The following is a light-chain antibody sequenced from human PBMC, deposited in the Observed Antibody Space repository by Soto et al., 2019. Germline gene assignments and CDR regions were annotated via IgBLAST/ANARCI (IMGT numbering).Light chain of an antibody. CDR1: QSVSSY. Sequence: VLTQSPATLSLSPGERATLSCRASQSVSSYLAWYQQKPGQAPRLLIYDASNRATGIPARFSGSGSGTDFTLTISSLEPEDFAVYYCQQRSNWPPTWTFGQGTKVDIK. V-gene: IGKV3-11*01. J-gene: IGKJ1*01. CDR3: QQRSNWPPTWT. CDR2: DAS.